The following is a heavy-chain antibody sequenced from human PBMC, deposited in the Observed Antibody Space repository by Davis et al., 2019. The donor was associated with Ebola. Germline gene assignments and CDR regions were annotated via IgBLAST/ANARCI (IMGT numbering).Heavy chain of an antibody. D-gene: IGHD5-12*01. Sequence: GESLKISCAASGFTFSSYAMSWVRQAPGKGLEWVSAISGSGGSTYYADSVRGRFTVSRDDAANLVYLQMNSLRDEDTATYYCVRDSGTVFDIVTTNPYFDSWGQGSPVAVSS. CDR2: ISGSGGST. CDR1: GFTFSSYA. CDR3: VRDSGTVFDIVTTNPYFDS. V-gene: IGHV3-23*01. J-gene: IGHJ4*02.